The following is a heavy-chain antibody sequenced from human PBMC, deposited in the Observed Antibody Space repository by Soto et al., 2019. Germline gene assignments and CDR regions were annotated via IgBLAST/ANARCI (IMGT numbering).Heavy chain of an antibody. CDR3: ARDDCSSTSCYYGGDVFDS. Sequence: SETLSLTCTVSGGSISSYYWSWIRQPPGKGLEWIGYIYYSGSTNYNPSLKSRVTISVDTSKNQFSLKLSSVTAADTAVYYRARDDCSSTSCYYGGDVFDSWGQGTMVTGSS. D-gene: IGHD2-2*01. CDR1: GGSISSYY. J-gene: IGHJ3*02. V-gene: IGHV4-59*01. CDR2: IYYSGST.